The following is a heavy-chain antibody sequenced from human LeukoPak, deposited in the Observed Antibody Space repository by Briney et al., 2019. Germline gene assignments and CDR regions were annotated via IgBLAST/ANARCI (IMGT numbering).Heavy chain of an antibody. CDR1: GFTFSNSG. Sequence: GGSLRLSCAASGFTFSNSGMHWVRLAPGKGLEWVAFIRYDGTNKYVDSVKGRFTISRDNSKNSLYLQMNSLRAEDTAVYYCARALGLYDAFDIWGQGTMVTVSS. V-gene: IGHV3-30*02. CDR2: IRYDGTNK. CDR3: ARALGLYDAFDI. D-gene: IGHD3-16*01. J-gene: IGHJ3*02.